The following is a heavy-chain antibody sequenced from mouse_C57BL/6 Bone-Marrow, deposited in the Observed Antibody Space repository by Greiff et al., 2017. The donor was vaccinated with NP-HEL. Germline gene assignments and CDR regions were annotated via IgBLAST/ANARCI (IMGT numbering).Heavy chain of an antibody. CDR1: GFTFSDYY. CDR3: ARLGRSYYFDY. V-gene: IGHV5-12*01. Sequence: DVKLVESGGGLVQPGGSLKLSCAASGFTFSDYYMYWVRQTPEKRLEWVAYISNGGGSTYYPDTVKGRFTISRDNAKNTLYLQMSRLKAEDTARYYCARLGRSYYFDYWGQGTTLTVSS. CDR2: ISNGGGST. D-gene: IGHD4-1*01. J-gene: IGHJ2*01.